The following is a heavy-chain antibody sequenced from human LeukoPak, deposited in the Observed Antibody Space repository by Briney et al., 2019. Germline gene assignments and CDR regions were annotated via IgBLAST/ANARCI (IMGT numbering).Heavy chain of an antibody. Sequence: GGSLRLSCAASGITLSDHYMDWVRQAPGKGLEWVSAISGSGGSTYYADSVKGRFTISRDNSKNTLYLQMNSLRAEDTAVYYCAKDKEYSSSWYYWIDYWGQGTLVTVSS. J-gene: IGHJ4*02. V-gene: IGHV3-23*01. CDR1: GITLSDHY. D-gene: IGHD6-13*01. CDR2: ISGSGGST. CDR3: AKDKEYSSSWYYWIDY.